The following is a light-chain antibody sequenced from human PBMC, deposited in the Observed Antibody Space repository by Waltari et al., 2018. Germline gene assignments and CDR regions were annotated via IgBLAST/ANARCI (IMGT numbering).Light chain of an antibody. CDR2: GQS. Sequence: SSELTQDPTVSVALGQTVRITCQGDSLRRYYPSWYQQRPGQAPILVFYGQSSRPSGILDRFSGSISGNTASLTITGAQAEDEADYYCHSRDSSSTRFFGGGTRLTV. CDR3: HSRDSSSTRF. V-gene: IGLV3-19*01. CDR1: SLRRYY. J-gene: IGLJ2*01.